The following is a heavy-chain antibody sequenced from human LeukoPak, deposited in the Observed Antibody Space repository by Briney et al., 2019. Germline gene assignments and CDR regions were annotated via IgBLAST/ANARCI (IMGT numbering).Heavy chain of an antibody. Sequence: QTGGSLRLSCAASGFTFSSYGMHWVRQAPGKGLEWVAVISYDGSNKYYADSVKGRFTISRDNSKNTLYLQMNSLRAEDTAVYYCAKEGVSGWTLDYWGQGTLVTVSS. V-gene: IGHV3-30*18. CDR1: GFTFSSYG. J-gene: IGHJ4*02. CDR2: ISYDGSNK. D-gene: IGHD6-19*01. CDR3: AKEGVSGWTLDY.